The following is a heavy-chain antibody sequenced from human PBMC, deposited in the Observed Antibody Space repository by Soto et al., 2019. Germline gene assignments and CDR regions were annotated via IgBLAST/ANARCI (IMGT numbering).Heavy chain of an antibody. CDR3: TKSADSAGWGVDF. CDR1: GFMFDSYA. J-gene: IGHJ4*02. V-gene: IGHV3-48*03. D-gene: IGHD6-19*01. CDR2: ISPGGDRI. Sequence: GGSLRLSCVASGFMFDSYAMNWVRQAPGKGLEWVSYISPGGDRIYYAESLKGRITISRDNARNSLSLQMNILSGEDTAVYYCTKSADSAGWGVDFWGQGTLV.